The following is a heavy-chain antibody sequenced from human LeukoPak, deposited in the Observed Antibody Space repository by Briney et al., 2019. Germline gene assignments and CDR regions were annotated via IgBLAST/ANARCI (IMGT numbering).Heavy chain of an antibody. V-gene: IGHV4-34*01. Sequence: SETLSLTCAVYGGSFSGYYWSWIRQPPGKGLEWIGEINHSVSTNYNPSLKIRVTISVDTSNNQFSLKRSSVTAADTAVYYCARGHSLFDYWGQGTLVTVSS. CDR3: ARGHSLFDY. J-gene: IGHJ4*02. CDR2: INHSVST. D-gene: IGHD3-16*02. CDR1: GGSFSGYY.